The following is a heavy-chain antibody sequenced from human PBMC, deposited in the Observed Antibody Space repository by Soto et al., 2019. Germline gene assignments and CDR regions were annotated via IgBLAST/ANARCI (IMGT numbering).Heavy chain of an antibody. CDR3: ARLARPDCSGGSCYFPYYYYYYGTDV. Sequence: GESLKISCKGSGYSFTIYWISWVRQMPGKGLEWMGRIDPSDSYTNYSPSFQGHVTISADKSISTAYLQWSSLKASDTAMYYCARLARPDCSGGSCYFPYYYYYYGTDVWGQGTTVTVSS. CDR1: GYSFTIYW. J-gene: IGHJ6*02. D-gene: IGHD2-15*01. V-gene: IGHV5-10-1*01. CDR2: IDPSDSYT.